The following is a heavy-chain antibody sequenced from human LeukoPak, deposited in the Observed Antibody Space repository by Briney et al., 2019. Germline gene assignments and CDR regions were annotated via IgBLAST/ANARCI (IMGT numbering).Heavy chain of an antibody. Sequence: GGSLRLSCAAAGFTFSTSAMSWVRQAPGKGLEWVSSISTTVGNTYYAESVKGRFTISRDNSNHTLYLQMNSLTAEETAVYYCTKRAEFGGFDPWGQGTLVTVSS. J-gene: IGHJ5*02. D-gene: IGHD3-10*01. CDR3: TKRAEFGGFDP. CDR2: ISTTVGNT. CDR1: GFTFSTSA. V-gene: IGHV3-23*01.